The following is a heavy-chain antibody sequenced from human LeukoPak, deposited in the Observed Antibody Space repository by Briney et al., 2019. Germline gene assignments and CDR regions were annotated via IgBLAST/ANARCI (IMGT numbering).Heavy chain of an antibody. CDR1: GFTFSSYG. CDR3: ARDPRSSGYFFDY. V-gene: IGHV3-33*01. CDR2: IWYDGSNK. J-gene: IGHJ4*02. D-gene: IGHD3-22*01. Sequence: GRSLRLSCAASGFTFSSYGMHWVRQAPGKGLEWVAVIWYDGSNKYYGDSVKGRFTISRDNSKKTLYLQMNSLRVEDTAVYYCARDPRSSGYFFDYWGQGTLVTVSS.